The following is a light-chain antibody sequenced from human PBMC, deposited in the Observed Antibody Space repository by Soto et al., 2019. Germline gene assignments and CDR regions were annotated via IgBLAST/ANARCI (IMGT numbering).Light chain of an antibody. CDR3: QQVNYYPFT. V-gene: IGKV1-9*01. J-gene: IGKJ4*01. CDR2: AAV. Sequence: DIHLTQSPSLLSASVGDRVTITCRASQGISQYVAWYQQKPGKAPKLLIYAAVVLQGGIPSRFSGSGSATEFILTISGLQTEDCATYYCQQVNYYPFTFGGGTRVEIK. CDR1: QGISQY.